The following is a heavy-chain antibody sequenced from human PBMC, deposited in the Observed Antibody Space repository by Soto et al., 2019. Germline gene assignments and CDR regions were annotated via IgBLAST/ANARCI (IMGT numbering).Heavy chain of an antibody. CDR3: ARGTMIVVVMNY. V-gene: IGHV1-3*01. D-gene: IGHD3-22*01. CDR1: GYTFTSYA. Sequence: GASVKVSCKASGYTFTSYAMHWVRQAPGQRLEWMGWINAGNGNTKYSQKFQGRVTITRDTSASTAYMELSSLRSEDTAVYYCARGTMIVVVMNYWGQGTLVTVSS. J-gene: IGHJ4*02. CDR2: INAGNGNT.